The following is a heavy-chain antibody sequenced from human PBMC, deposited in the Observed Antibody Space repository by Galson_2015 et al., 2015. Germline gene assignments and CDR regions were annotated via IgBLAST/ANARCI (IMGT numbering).Heavy chain of an antibody. CDR2: GSASGST. CDR1: GGSVSSGSYY. Sequence: TLSLTCTVSGGSVSSGSYYWTWIRQPAGKGLEWIGRGSASGSTNYNPSLKSRVTISLDTSKNQFSLNLRSVTAADTAVYYCARYFQSGGFEIWGQGTLVTVSS. CDR3: ARYFQSGGFEI. D-gene: IGHD2-15*01. V-gene: IGHV4-61*02. J-gene: IGHJ4*02.